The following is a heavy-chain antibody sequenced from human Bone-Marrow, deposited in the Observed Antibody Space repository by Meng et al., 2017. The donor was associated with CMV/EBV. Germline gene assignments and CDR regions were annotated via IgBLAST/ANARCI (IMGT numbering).Heavy chain of an antibody. V-gene: IGHV3-23*01. CDR3: AKSRGIVVAPPAKNDAFDI. Sequence: GESLKISCAASGFTVSGYYMSWVRQAPGKGLEWVSAISGSGGSTYYADSVKGRFTISRDNSKNTLYLQMNSLRAEDTAVYYCAKSRGIVVAPPAKNDAFDIWGQGTMVTVSS. J-gene: IGHJ3*02. CDR2: ISGSGGST. CDR1: GFTVSGYY. D-gene: IGHD2-2*01.